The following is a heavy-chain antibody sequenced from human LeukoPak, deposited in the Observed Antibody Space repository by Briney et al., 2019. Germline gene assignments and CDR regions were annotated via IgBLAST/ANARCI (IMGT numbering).Heavy chain of an antibody. CDR2: INTNTGNP. CDR3: GRDPKLGIRGYTYGYTDF. J-gene: IGHJ4*02. D-gene: IGHD5-18*01. CDR1: GYSFTSYG. V-gene: IGHV7-4-1*02. Sequence: ASVKVSCKASGYSFTSYGITWVRQAPGQGLEWMGWINTNTGNPTYAQGFFTGRYVFSLDTSVNTAYLQITGLKADDTAVYYCGRDPKLGIRGYTYGYTDFWGQGTLVTVAS.